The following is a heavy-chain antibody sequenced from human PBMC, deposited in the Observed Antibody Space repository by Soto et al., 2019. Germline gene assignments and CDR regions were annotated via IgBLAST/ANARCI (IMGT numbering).Heavy chain of an antibody. CDR2: ISWNSGSI. J-gene: IGHJ6*02. V-gene: IGHV3-9*01. D-gene: IGHD4-4*01. CDR1: GFTFDDYA. CDR3: ARDPAIYSGKFDYGLDV. Sequence: ESGGGLVQPGRSLRLSCAASGFTFDDYAMHWVRQAPGKGLEWVSGISWNSGSIGYADSVKGRFTISRDNAKNSLYLQMNSLRAEDTAVYFCARDPAIYSGKFDYGLDVWGRGTTVTVSS.